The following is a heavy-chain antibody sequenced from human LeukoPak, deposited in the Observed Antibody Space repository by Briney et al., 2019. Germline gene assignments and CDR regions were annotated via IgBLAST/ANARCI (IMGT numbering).Heavy chain of an antibody. D-gene: IGHD6-13*01. J-gene: IGHJ4*02. V-gene: IGHV3-33*08. CDR1: GFTFSSYA. CDR2: IWYDGSNK. CDR3: ARELAA. Sequence: PGRSLRLSCAASGFTFSSYAMSWVRQAPGKGLEWVAVIWYDGSNKYYADSVKGRFTISRDNSKNTLYLQMNSLRDEDTAVYYCARELAAWGQGTLVTVSS.